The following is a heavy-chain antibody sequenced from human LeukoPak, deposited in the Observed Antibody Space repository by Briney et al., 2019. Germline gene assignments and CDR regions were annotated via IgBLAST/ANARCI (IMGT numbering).Heavy chain of an antibody. J-gene: IGHJ4*02. CDR3: ARLAMVPADRYFDH. V-gene: IGHV4-39*01. CDR1: GGSISSSSYY. D-gene: IGHD2-2*01. CDR2: IYYSGST. Sequence: SETLSLTCTVSGGSISSSSYYWGWIRQPPGKGLEWIGSIYYSGSTYYNPSLKSRVTISVDTSKNQFSLKLSSVTAADTAVYYCARLAMVPADRYFDHWGQGTLVTVSS.